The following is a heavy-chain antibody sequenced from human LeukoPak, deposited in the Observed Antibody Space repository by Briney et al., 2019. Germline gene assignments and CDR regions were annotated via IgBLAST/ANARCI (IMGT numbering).Heavy chain of an antibody. CDR3: ARDFTIFGVPTGFDP. V-gene: IGHV1-69*01. D-gene: IGHD3-3*01. CDR2: IIPIFGTA. J-gene: IGHJ5*02. CDR1: GGTFSNYA. Sequence: GASVKVSCKASGGTFSNYAISWVRQAPGQGLEWMGGIIPIFGTANYAQKFQGRVTITADESTSTAYMELSSLRSEDTAVYYCARDFTIFGVPTGFDPWGQGTLVTVSS.